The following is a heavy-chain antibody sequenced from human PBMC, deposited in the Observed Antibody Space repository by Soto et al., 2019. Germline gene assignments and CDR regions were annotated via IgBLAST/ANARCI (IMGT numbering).Heavy chain of an antibody. CDR3: SRGGIVVVTAVLDY. V-gene: IGHV3-30*03. CDR2: ISYDGTNK. J-gene: IGHJ4*02. CDR1: GFTFSYYG. D-gene: IGHD2-21*02. Sequence: QVQLVESGGGVVQPGRSLRLSCVASGFTFSYYGMHWVRQAPGKGLEWVAVISYDGTNKYYADSVKGRFTISRDNSKNTLYLQMNSLRAEDTAVYYCSRGGIVVVTAVLDYWGQGTLVTVSS.